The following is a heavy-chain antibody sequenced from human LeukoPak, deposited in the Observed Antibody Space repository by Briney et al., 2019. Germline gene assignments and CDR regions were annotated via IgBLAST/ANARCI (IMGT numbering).Heavy chain of an antibody. CDR2: ISYDGSNK. V-gene: IGHV3-30*04. CDR3: ARALWLRSYFDY. J-gene: IGHJ4*02. D-gene: IGHD5-18*01. CDR1: GFTFSSYA. Sequence: GRSLRLSCAASGFTFSSYARHWVRQAPGKGLEWVAVISYDGSNKYYADSVKGRFTISRDNSKNTLYLQMNSLRAEDTAVYYCARALWLRSYFDYWGQGTLVTVSS.